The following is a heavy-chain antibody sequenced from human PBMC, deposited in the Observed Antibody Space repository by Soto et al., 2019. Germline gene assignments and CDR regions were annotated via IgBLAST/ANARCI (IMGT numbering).Heavy chain of an antibody. J-gene: IGHJ4*02. CDR3: AKDRVGGTFYTPLAF. Sequence: PWGSLRLSCQASGFNFDNYGMHWVRQAPGKGLEWVAVITYDGSFQYYADSMKGRFTISRDNSKNTLSLHLNTLKPEDTAVYHCAKDRVGGTFYTPLAFWGQGTLVTVSS. CDR1: GFNFDNYG. D-gene: IGHD1-7*01. CDR2: ITYDGSFQ. V-gene: IGHV3-30*18.